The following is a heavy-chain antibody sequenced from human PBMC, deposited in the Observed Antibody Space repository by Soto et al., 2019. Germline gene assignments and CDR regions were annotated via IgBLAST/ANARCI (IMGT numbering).Heavy chain of an antibody. CDR1: GGSISSYY. V-gene: IGHV4-4*07. J-gene: IGHJ6*02. CDR3: ARDPLGSRWARMDV. CDR2: IYTSGST. Sequence: QVQLQQSGPGLVKPSETLSLTCTVSGGSISSYYWSWIRQPAGKGLEWIGRIYTSGSTNYNPSLKSRVTMAVDTSKNQFSLKLSSVTAADTAVYYCARDPLGSRWARMDVWGQGTTVTVSS. D-gene: IGHD6-13*01.